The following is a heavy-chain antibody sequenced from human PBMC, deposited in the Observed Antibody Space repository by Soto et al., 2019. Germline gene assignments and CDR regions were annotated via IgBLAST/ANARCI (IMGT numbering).Heavy chain of an antibody. CDR3: ATCSATLTLNGPHHYYYMYV. V-gene: IGHV1-18*01. CDR1: GYTFTSYG. D-gene: IGHD4-4*01. Sequence: ASVKVSCKASGYTFTSYGISWVRQAPGQGLEWMGWISAYNGDTNYAQKLQGRVTMTTDTSTSTAYMELRSLRSDDTAVYYCATCSATLTLNGPHHYYYMYVWGKGTTVPVSS. CDR2: ISAYNGDT. J-gene: IGHJ6*03.